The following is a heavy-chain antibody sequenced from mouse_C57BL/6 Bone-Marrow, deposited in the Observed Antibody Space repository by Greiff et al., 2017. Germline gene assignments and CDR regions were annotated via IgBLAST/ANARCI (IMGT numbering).Heavy chain of an antibody. CDR3: ARRLLQDYAMDY. CDR1: GYAFSSSW. V-gene: IGHV1-82*01. J-gene: IGHJ4*01. D-gene: IGHD2-3*01. CDR2: IYPGDGDT. Sequence: QVQLQQSGPELVKPGASVKISCKASGYAFSSSWMNWVKQRPGKGLEWIGRIYPGDGDTNYNGKFKGKATLTADKSSSTAYMQLSSLTSEDSAVYFCARRLLQDYAMDYWGQGTSVPVSS.